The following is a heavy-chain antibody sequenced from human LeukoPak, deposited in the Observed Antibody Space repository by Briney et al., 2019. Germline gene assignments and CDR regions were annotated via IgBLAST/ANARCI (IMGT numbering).Heavy chain of an antibody. CDR2: ISSSSSYT. Sequence: PGGSLRLSCAASGFTFSNYSMNWVRQAPGKGLEWVSTISSSSSYTYYADSVKGRFTISRDNAKNSLYLQMNSLRAEDTAVYYCGRGLWQQLVLWGVGYYFDYWGERTLVTVSS. J-gene: IGHJ4*02. CDR1: GFTFSNYS. CDR3: GRGLWQQLVLWGVGYYFDY. V-gene: IGHV3-21*01. D-gene: IGHD6-13*01.